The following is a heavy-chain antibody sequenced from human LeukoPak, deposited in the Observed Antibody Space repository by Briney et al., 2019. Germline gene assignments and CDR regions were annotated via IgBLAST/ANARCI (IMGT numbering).Heavy chain of an antibody. J-gene: IGHJ4*02. Sequence: GGSLRLSCAASGFTFSSYGMHWVRQAPGKGLEWVAVIRHDETKEYYADSVQGRFTISRDTPNNMLYLQMNNMRAEDTAVYYCAKEYTPSSPLGELDSWGQGTLVIVSS. CDR3: AKEYTPSSPLGELDS. D-gene: IGHD6-6*01. CDR2: IRHDETKE. V-gene: IGHV3-33*03. CDR1: GFTFSSYG.